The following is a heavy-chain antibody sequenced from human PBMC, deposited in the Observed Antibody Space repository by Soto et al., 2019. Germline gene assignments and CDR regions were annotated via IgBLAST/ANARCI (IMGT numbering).Heavy chain of an antibody. CDR1: GYTLTELP. V-gene: IGHV1-24*01. CDR3: ATYPGELPYYTNAFDS. CDR2: FDPEDGET. Sequence: ASVKVSCKVSGYTLTELPMHWVRQAPGKGLEWMGGFDPEDGETIYAQKFQGRVTMTEDTSTDTAYMELSSLRSEDTAVYYCATYPGELPYYTNAFDSWGQGTMVTVSS. D-gene: IGHD1-26*01. J-gene: IGHJ3*02.